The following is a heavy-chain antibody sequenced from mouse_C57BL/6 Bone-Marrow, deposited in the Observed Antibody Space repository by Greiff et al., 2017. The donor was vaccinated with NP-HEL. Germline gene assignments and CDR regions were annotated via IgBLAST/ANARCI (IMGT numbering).Heavy chain of an antibody. CDR2: ISSGGSYT. Sequence: EVMLVESGGDLVKPGGSLKLSCAASGFTFSSNGMSWVRQTPDKRLEWVATISSGGSYTYYPDSVKGRFTISRDNAKNTLYLQMSSLKSEDTAMYYCARVLYGSSYVGYYFDYWGQGTTLTVSS. J-gene: IGHJ2*01. CDR3: ARVLYGSSYVGYYFDY. CDR1: GFTFSSNG. D-gene: IGHD1-1*01. V-gene: IGHV5-6*02.